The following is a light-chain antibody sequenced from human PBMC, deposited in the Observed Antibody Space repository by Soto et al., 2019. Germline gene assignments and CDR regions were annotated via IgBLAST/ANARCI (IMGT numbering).Light chain of an antibody. CDR2: DVS. Sequence: QSVLTQPASVSGSPGQSITLSCTGTSSDVGGYNYVSWYQQHPGKAPKLMIYDVSNRPSGVSNRFSGSKSGNTASLTISGLQAEDEADYYCSSYTSSSIYVFGTGTKVTVL. V-gene: IGLV2-14*01. CDR3: SSYTSSSIYV. CDR1: SSDVGGYNY. J-gene: IGLJ1*01.